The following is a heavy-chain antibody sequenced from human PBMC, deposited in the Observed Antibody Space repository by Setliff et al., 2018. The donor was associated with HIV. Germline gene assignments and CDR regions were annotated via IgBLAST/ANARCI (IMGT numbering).Heavy chain of an antibody. Sequence: GSLRLSCAASGFTFRTYWMHWVRQAPGKGLEWVANIDQDESEKYYVDSVKGRFTISRDNAKNSLFLQVNSLRAEDTAVYYCARVVATSDYWGQGTLVTVSS. J-gene: IGHJ4*02. CDR3: ARVVATSDY. V-gene: IGHV3-7*01. D-gene: IGHD5-12*01. CDR1: GFTFRTYW. CDR2: IDQDESEK.